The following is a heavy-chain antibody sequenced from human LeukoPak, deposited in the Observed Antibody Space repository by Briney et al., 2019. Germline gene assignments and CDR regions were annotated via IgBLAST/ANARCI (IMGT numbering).Heavy chain of an antibody. J-gene: IGHJ4*02. Sequence: PGGSLRLSCAASGFTFSSYGMSWVRQAPGKGLEWVSAISGSGGSTYYADSVKGRFTISRDNSKNTLYLQMNSLRAGDTAVYYCARALLWFGEFNFDYWGQGTLVTVSS. D-gene: IGHD3-10*01. CDR3: ARALLWFGEFNFDY. CDR1: GFTFSSYG. CDR2: ISGSGGST. V-gene: IGHV3-23*01.